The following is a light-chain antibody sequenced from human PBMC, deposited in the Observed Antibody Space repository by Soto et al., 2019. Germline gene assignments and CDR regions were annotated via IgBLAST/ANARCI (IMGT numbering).Light chain of an antibody. CDR3: SSFTNSILV. Sequence: QSALTQPASVSGSPGQSITISCTRTTSDVGSHNFVSWYQQLPGKAPKLLIYEVTNRPSGTSNRFSGSKSGNTASLTISGLQAEDEADYYCSSFTNSILVFGGGTQLTVL. CDR2: EVT. V-gene: IGLV2-14*01. CDR1: TSDVGSHNF. J-gene: IGLJ3*02.